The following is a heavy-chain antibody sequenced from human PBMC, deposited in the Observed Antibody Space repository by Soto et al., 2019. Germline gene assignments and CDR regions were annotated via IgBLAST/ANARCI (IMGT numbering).Heavy chain of an antibody. J-gene: IGHJ4*02. D-gene: IGHD2-15*01. V-gene: IGHV1-69*04. Sequence: SVKVSCKASGGTFSSYTISWVRQAPGQGLEWMGRIIPILGIANYAQKFQGRVTITADKSTSTAYMELSSLRSEDTAVYYCAREVCSGGSCYSRHFDYWGQGTLVTVSS. CDR3: AREVCSGGSCYSRHFDY. CDR2: IIPILGIA. CDR1: GGTFSSYT.